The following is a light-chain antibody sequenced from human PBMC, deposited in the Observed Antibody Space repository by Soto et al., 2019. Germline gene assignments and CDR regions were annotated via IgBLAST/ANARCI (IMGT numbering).Light chain of an antibody. CDR2: DAS. J-gene: IGKJ3*01. CDR1: QSISRX. CDR3: QQYQSYFLT. Sequence: DIQMTQSPSTLSASVGXXVTITCRASQSISRXLAWYQQKSGKAPKLLIYDASSLESGVPSRFSGSGFGTEFTLTISGLQPDDFATYYCQQYQSYFLTFGPGTTVDMK. V-gene: IGKV1-5*01.